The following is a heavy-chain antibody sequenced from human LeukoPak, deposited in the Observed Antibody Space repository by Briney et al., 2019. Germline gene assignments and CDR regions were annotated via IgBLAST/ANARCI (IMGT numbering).Heavy chain of an antibody. CDR2: MNPNSSNT. D-gene: IGHD3-22*01. CDR3: ARERYDSPSFDI. CDR1: GYTFTSYD. V-gene: IGHV1-8*01. J-gene: IGHJ3*02. Sequence: GASVKVSCTASGYTFTSYDINWVRQATGQGLEWMGWMNPNSSNTGYAQKFQGRVTMTRNTSISTAYMELSSLRSEDTAVYYCARERYDSPSFDIWGQGTMVTVSS.